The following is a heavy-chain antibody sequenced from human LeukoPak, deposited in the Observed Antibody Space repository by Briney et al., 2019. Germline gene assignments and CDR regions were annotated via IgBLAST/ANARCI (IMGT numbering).Heavy chain of an antibody. Sequence: GGSLRLSCAASGFTVSRNYMSWVRQAPGKGLEWVSVIYSGGSTYYADSVKGRFTISRDNSKNTLYLQMNSLRAEDTAVYYCARGWVLRYFDWLLPASDDAFDIWGQGTMVTVSS. CDR1: GFTVSRNY. CDR2: IYSGGST. J-gene: IGHJ3*02. D-gene: IGHD3-9*01. CDR3: ARGWVLRYFDWLLPASDDAFDI. V-gene: IGHV3-66*01.